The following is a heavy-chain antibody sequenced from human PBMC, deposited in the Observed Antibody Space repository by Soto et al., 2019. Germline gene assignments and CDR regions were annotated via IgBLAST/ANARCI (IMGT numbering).Heavy chain of an antibody. CDR1: GFTFSSYA. CDR3: AKGQYYYDSSGYYFDY. Sequence: EVQLLESGGGLVQPGGSLRLSCAASGFTFSSYAMSWVRQAPGKGLEWVSAISGSGGSTYYADSVKGRFTISRDNSKNTLYLQMNSLRAEDTAVYYCAKGQYYYDSSGYYFDYWGQGTLVTVSS. D-gene: IGHD3-22*01. V-gene: IGHV3-23*01. J-gene: IGHJ4*02. CDR2: ISGSGGST.